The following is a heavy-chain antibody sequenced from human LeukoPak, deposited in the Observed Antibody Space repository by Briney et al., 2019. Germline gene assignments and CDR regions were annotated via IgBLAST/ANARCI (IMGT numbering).Heavy chain of an antibody. CDR3: ARFRDCSSTSCYTQDAFDI. CDR1: GGSFSGYY. CDR2: INHSGST. D-gene: IGHD2-2*02. V-gene: IGHV4-34*01. Sequence: PSETLSLTCAVYGGSFSGYYWSWIRQPPGKGLEWIGEINHSGSTNYNPSLKSRVTISVDTSKNQFSLKLSSVTAADTAVYYCARFRDCSSTSCYTQDAFDIWGQGTMVTVSS. J-gene: IGHJ3*02.